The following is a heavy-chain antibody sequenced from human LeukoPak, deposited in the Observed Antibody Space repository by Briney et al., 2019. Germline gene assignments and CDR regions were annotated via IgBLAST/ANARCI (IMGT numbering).Heavy chain of an antibody. Sequence: GASVKVSCKASGYTFTSYEINWVRQATGQGLEWMGWMNPNSGDTGYAQNFQGRLTIIRNTSISTAYMELSSLRSEDTAVYYCTRGPTHRPRGWYSYWGQGTLVTVSS. V-gene: IGHV1-8*03. CDR1: GYTFTSYE. CDR2: MNPNSGDT. J-gene: IGHJ4*02. CDR3: TRGPTHRPRGWYSY. D-gene: IGHD6-19*01.